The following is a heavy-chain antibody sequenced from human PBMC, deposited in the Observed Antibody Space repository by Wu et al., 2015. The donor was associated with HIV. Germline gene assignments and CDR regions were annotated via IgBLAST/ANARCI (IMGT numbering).Heavy chain of an antibody. CDR1: GGTFSSYA. V-gene: IGHV1-69*12. CDR3: ARELGEVVVPAATSGMDV. D-gene: IGHD2-2*01. CDR2: IIPIFGTA. J-gene: IGHJ6*04. Sequence: QVQLVQSGAEVKKPGSSVKVSCKASGGTFSSYAISWVRQAPGQGLEWMGGIIPIFGTANYAQKFQGRVTITADESTSTAYMELSSLRSEDTAVYYCARELGEVVVPAATSGMDVWGKGTTVTVSS.